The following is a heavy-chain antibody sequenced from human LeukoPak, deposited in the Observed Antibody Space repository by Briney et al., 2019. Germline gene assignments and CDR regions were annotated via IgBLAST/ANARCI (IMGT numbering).Heavy chain of an antibody. V-gene: IGHV3-74*01. Sequence: PEGSLRLSCAASGFTFSSYWMHWVRQAPGKGLVWVSRINSDGSSTSYADSVKGRFTISRDNAKNTLYLQMNSLRAEDTAVYYCARAGLRLGELSLFTSLDYYYMDVWGKGTTVTVSS. CDR2: INSDGSST. J-gene: IGHJ6*03. CDR1: GFTFSSYW. CDR3: ARAGLRLGELSLFTSLDYYYMDV. D-gene: IGHD3-16*02.